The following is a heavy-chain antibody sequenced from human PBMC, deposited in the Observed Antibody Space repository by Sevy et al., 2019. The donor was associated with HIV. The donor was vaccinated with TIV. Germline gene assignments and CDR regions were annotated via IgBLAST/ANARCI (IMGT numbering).Heavy chain of an antibody. V-gene: IGHV1-2*02. Sequence: ASVKVSCKASGYTFTGYYMHWVRQAPGQGLEWMGWVNPNSGGTTYAQKFQGRVTMNRDTSISTAYMELSRLRSDDTAVYYCARLSRPGGVMRWFDPWGQGTLVTVSS. CDR1: GYTFTGYY. CDR2: VNPNSGGT. D-gene: IGHD3-16*01. J-gene: IGHJ5*02. CDR3: ARLSRPGGVMRWFDP.